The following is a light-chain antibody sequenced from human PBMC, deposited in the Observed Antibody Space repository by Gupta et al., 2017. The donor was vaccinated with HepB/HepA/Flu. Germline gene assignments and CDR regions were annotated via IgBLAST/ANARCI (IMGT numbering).Light chain of an antibody. CDR1: QIISIN. V-gene: IGKV3-15*01. Sequence: EVLMTQSPATLSVSPEERATLSCRASQIISINLAWYQQKPGQAPRLLIYGASTRATGIPARFSGSGSGTEFTLTISSLQSEDFAVYYCQQDNNWPRTFGQGTKVEIK. CDR2: GAS. J-gene: IGKJ1*01. CDR3: QQDNNWPRT.